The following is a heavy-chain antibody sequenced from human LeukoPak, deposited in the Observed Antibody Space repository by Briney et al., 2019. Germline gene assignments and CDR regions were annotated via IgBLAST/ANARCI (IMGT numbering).Heavy chain of an antibody. J-gene: IGHJ4*02. D-gene: IGHD5-18*01. CDR3: ARDGGVGYSYGFDY. CDR2: ISSSSSYI. CDR1: GFTFSSYS. V-gene: IGHV3-21*01. Sequence: GGSLRLSCAASGFTFSSYSMNWVRQAPGKGLEWVSSISSSSSYIYYADSVKGRFTISSDNAKNSLYLQMNSLRAEDTAVYYCARDGGVGYSYGFDYWGQGTLVTVSS.